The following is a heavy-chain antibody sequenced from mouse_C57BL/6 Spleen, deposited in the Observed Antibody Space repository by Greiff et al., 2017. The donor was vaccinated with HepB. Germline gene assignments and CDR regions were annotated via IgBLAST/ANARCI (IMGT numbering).Heavy chain of an antibody. CDR1: GYTFTSYW. D-gene: IGHD2-1*01. CDR3: ARWGEYGNYEGDAMDY. J-gene: IGHJ4*01. Sequence: QVQLQQPGAELVKPGASVKLSCKASGYTFTSYWMQWVKQRPGQGLEWIGEIDPSDSYTNYNQKFKGKATLTVDTSSSTAYMQLSSLTSEDSAVYYCARWGEYGNYEGDAMDYWGQGTSVTVSS. V-gene: IGHV1-50*01. CDR2: IDPSDSYT.